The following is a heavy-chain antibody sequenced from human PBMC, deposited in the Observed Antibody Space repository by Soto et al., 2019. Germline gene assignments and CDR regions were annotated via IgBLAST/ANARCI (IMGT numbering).Heavy chain of an antibody. CDR2: INHSGST. Sequence: SETLSLTCAVHGGSFSGYYWSWIRQPPGKGLEWIGEINHSGSTNYNPSLKSRVTISVDTSKNQFSLKLRSVTVADTAVYYCAGDVSISWYFYWGQGTLVTVSS. J-gene: IGHJ4*02. V-gene: IGHV4-34*01. CDR1: GGSFSGYY. D-gene: IGHD6-13*01. CDR3: AGDVSISWYFY.